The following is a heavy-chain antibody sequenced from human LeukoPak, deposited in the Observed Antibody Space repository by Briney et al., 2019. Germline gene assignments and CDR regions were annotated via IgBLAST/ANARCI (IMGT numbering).Heavy chain of an antibody. CDR1: GYTFTSYY. D-gene: IGHD3-10*01. Sequence: ASVKVSCKASGYTFTSYYMHWVRQARGQGLEWMGIINPSGGSTSYAQKFQGRVTMTRDTSTSTVYMELSSLRSEDTAVYYCARDHYGSGSPFRYGMDVWGQGTTVTVSS. CDR3: ARDHYGSGSPFRYGMDV. V-gene: IGHV1-46*01. CDR2: INPSGGST. J-gene: IGHJ6*02.